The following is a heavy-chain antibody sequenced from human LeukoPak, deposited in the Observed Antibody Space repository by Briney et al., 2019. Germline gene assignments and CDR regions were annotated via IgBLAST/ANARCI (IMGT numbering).Heavy chain of an antibody. CDR2: IIPIFGTA. CDR3: ARGRIVSGYSYGYVPFDY. D-gene: IGHD5-18*01. CDR1: GGTFTSYA. V-gene: IGHV1-69*13. J-gene: IGHJ4*02. Sequence: SVKVSCKASGGTFTSYAISWVRQAPGQGLEWMGRIIPIFGTANYAQKFQGRVTITADESTSTAYMELSSLRSEDTAVYYCARGRIVSGYSYGYVPFDYWGQGTLVTVSS.